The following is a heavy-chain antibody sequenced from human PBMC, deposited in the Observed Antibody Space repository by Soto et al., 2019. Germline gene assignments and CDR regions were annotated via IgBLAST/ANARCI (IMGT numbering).Heavy chain of an antibody. V-gene: IGHV1-18*01. D-gene: IGHD2-21*01. Sequence: ASVKVSCKASGYTFNSYGISWVRQAPGQGLEWMGWISAYNGNTNYAQKLQGRVTMTTDTSTSTAYMELSRLRSDDTAVYYCARGEGGPRWGSIDYWGQGTLVTVSS. J-gene: IGHJ4*02. CDR1: GYTFNSYG. CDR3: ARGEGGPRWGSIDY. CDR2: ISAYNGNT.